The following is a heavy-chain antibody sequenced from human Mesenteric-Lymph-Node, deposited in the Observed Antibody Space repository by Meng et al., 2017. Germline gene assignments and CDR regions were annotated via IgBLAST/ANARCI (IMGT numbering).Heavy chain of an antibody. Sequence: GHLQEPGPGLGKPSGTLSLTCAVSGGSIGSGDWWSWVRQLPGKGLEWIGEIHHTGSTNYNPSFKSRVTILVDKSENLFSLRLTSVTAADTAVYYCASAGYYCLDYWGQGSLVTVSS. J-gene: IGHJ4*02. D-gene: IGHD2/OR15-2a*01. CDR2: IHHTGST. CDR1: GGSIGSGDW. CDR3: ASAGYYCLDY. V-gene: IGHV4-4*02.